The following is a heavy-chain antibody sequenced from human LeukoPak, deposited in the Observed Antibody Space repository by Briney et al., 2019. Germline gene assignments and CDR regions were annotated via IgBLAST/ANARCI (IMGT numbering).Heavy chain of an antibody. Sequence: GGSLRLSCAAAGFGLSMSGMNWVRQAPGKGLEWVSYVSSSGSNVAYADSVKGRFTISRDNAKNSLYLQMNSLRAEDTAMYYCARGGAARPDYWGQGTLVTVSS. D-gene: IGHD6-6*01. V-gene: IGHV3-48*01. CDR1: GFGLSMSG. CDR3: ARGGAARPDY. CDR2: VSSSGSNV. J-gene: IGHJ4*02.